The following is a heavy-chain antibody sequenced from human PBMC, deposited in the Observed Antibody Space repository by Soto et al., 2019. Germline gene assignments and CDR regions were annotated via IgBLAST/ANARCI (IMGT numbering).Heavy chain of an antibody. J-gene: IGHJ4*02. V-gene: IGHV4-34*01. CDR1: GGSFSGYY. CDR2: INHSGST. D-gene: IGHD3-16*01. Sequence: QVQLQQWGAGLLKPSETLSLTCAVYGGSFSGYYWSWIRQPPGKGLEWIGEINHSGSTNYNPSLKSRVTISVDTSKNQFSLKLSSVTAADTAVYYCARGGRITSGGVILRRFDYWGQGTLVTVSS. CDR3: ARGGRITSGGVILRRFDY.